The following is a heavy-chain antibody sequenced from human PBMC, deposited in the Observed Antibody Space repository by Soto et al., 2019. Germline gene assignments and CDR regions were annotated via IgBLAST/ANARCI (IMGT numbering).Heavy chain of an antibody. CDR3: VRDSGAKLSSS. D-gene: IGHD6-13*01. J-gene: IGHJ4*02. CDR2: IVPIYRTA. V-gene: IGHV1-69*01. CDR1: GGTFSSYR. Sequence: QGQLVQSGAEVKKPGSSVKVSGKASGGTFSSYRINWVRKAPGQGLEWVGGIVPIYRTADYAQKFQGRVTITADEAARTSYMELRSLKSQGTAVYYCVRDSGAKLSSSWGQGTLVTVSS.